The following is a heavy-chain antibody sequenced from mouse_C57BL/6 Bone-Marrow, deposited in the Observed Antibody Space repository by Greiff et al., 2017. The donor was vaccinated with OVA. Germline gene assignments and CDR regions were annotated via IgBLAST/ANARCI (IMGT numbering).Heavy chain of an antibody. CDR2: IHPNSCST. CDR3: ARWPLYDYDVD. D-gene: IGHD2-4*01. Sequence: QVQLQQPGAELVKPGASVKLSCKASGYTFTSYWMHWVKQRPGQGLEWIGMIHPNSCSTNYNEKFKSKATLTVDKSSSTAYMQLSSLTSEDSAVYYCARWPLYDYDVDWGQGTTLTVSS. V-gene: IGHV1-64*01. J-gene: IGHJ2*01. CDR1: GYTFTSYW.